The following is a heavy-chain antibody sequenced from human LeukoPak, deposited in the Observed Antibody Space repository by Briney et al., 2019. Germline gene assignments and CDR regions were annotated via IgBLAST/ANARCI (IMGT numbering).Heavy chain of an antibody. J-gene: IGHJ1*01. CDR1: GFTFSSYG. V-gene: IGHV3-30*02. CDR3: ASEILPYCSSTSCYTYFHH. D-gene: IGHD2-2*02. CDR2: IQYDGSNK. Sequence: PGGSLRLSCAASGFTFSSYGLHWVRQAPGKGLEWVTFIQYDGSNKYYIDSVKGRFTISRDNSKNTLYLQMNSLRAEDTAVYYCASEILPYCSSTSCYTYFHHWGQGTLVTVSS.